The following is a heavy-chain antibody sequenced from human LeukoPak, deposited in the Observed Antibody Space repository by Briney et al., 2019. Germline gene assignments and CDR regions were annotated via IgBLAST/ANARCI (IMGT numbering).Heavy chain of an antibody. CDR2: ISSSSSYI. V-gene: IGHV3-21*04. CDR3: ARDRMSSWPSSYGMDV. D-gene: IGHD6-13*01. J-gene: IGHJ6*02. Sequence: GGSLRLSCAASGFTFSSDSMNWVRQAPGKGLEWVSSISSSSSYIYYADSVKGRFTISRDNSKNTLYLQMNSLRAEDTAVYYCARDRMSSWPSSYGMDVWGQGTTVTVSS. CDR1: GFTFSSDS.